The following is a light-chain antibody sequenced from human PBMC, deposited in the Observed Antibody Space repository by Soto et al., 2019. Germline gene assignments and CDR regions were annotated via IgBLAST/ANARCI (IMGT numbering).Light chain of an antibody. CDR2: IYN. J-gene: IGLJ3*02. CDR1: SSNIGSHT. Sequence: QSVLTQPPSASGTPGQRVTISCSGTSSNIGSHTVNWYQQLPGTAPKLLTYIYNQLPSGVPDRFSDSKSGTSASLAISGLQSEDEAYYYCAVWDDSLNAVVFGGGTKLTVL. V-gene: IGLV1-44*01. CDR3: AVWDDSLNAVV.